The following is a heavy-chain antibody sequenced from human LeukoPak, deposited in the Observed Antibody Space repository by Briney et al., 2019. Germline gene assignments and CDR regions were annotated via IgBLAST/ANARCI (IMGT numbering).Heavy chain of an antibody. D-gene: IGHD2/OR15-2a*01. V-gene: IGHV4-34*01. J-gene: IGHJ4*02. Sequence: SETLSLTCAVYGGSFISGYYWTFIRQPPGKGLEWFVEIHHSGSTNYNPSLKSRVTISLDTSKNQFSLKLNSVTAADAALYYCASFLWAVGFEYWGQGTLVTVSS. CDR2: IHHSGST. CDR1: GGSFISGYY. CDR3: ASFLWAVGFEY.